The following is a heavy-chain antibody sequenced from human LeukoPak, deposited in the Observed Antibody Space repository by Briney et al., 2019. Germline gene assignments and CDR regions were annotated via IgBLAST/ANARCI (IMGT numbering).Heavy chain of an antibody. CDR2: ISYDGSNK. CDR1: GFTFSSYA. CDR3: TKDTAYDILASAFDI. D-gene: IGHD3-9*01. J-gene: IGHJ3*02. Sequence: GGSLRLSCAASGFTFSSYAMHWVRQAPGKGLEWVAVISYDGSNKYYADSVKGRFTISRDNSKNTLYLQMNSLRAEDTAVYYCTKDTAYDILASAFDIWGQGTMVTVSS. V-gene: IGHV3-30-3*02.